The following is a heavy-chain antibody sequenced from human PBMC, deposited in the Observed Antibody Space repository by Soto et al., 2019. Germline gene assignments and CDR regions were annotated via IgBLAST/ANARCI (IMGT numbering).Heavy chain of an antibody. V-gene: IGHV1-18*01. D-gene: IGHD2-2*01. CDR1: GYTLTAYP. CDR2: ISAYNGNT. J-gene: IGHJ5*02. Sequence: ASVKVSCKASGYTLTAYPMHWVRQAPGQRLEWMGWISAYNGNTNYAQKLQGRVTMTTDTSTSTAYMELRSLRSDDTAVYYCARDLIVVVPAAMFSEFDPWGQGTLVTVSS. CDR3: ARDLIVVVPAAMFSEFDP.